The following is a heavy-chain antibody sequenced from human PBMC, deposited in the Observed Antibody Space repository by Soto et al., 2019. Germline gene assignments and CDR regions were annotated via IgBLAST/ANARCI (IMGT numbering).Heavy chain of an antibody. Sequence: QVQLVQSVAELKKPGSSVKVSCKASGGNFSRYAISRVRQAPGQGIEWMGGIIPIFGTANDAQKFQGRVPITSDESTSTAYMELSSLRSEYTAVYYCARAKVGSSWYTNYYYGMYVWGQGTTVTVSS. CDR2: IIPIFGTA. V-gene: IGHV1-69*19. CDR3: ARAKVGSSWYTNYYYGMYV. D-gene: IGHD6-13*01. CDR1: GGNFSRYA. J-gene: IGHJ6*02.